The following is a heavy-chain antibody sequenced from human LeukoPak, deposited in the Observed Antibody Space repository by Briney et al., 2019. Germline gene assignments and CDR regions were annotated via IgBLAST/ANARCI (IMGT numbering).Heavy chain of an antibody. D-gene: IGHD5-24*01. V-gene: IGHV4-61*02. Sequence: SETLSLTCTVSGGSISSGSYYWSWIRQPAGKGLEWIGRIYTSGSTNYNPSLKSRVTISVDTSKNQFSLKLSSVTAADTAVYYCARVSRRDGYNPGAWYFDLWGRGTLVTVSS. CDR1: GGSISSGSYY. CDR2: IYTSGST. CDR3: ARVSRRDGYNPGAWYFDL. J-gene: IGHJ2*01.